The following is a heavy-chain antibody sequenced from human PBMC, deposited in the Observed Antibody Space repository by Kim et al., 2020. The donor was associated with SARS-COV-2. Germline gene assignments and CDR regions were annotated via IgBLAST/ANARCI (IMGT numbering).Heavy chain of an antibody. CDR2: IVVGSGNT. CDR3: AADLTPPNWFDP. Sequence: SVKVSCKASGFTFTSSAMQWVRQARGQRLEWIGWIVVGSGNTNYAQKFQERVTITRDMSTSTAYMELSSLRSEDTAVYYCAADLTPPNWFDPWGQGTLVTVSS. J-gene: IGHJ5*02. D-gene: IGHD1-20*01. V-gene: IGHV1-58*02. CDR1: GFTFTSSA.